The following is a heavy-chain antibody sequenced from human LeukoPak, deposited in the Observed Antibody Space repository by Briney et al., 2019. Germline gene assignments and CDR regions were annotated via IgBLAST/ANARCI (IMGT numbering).Heavy chain of an antibody. V-gene: IGHV6-1*01. CDR2: TYYRSNWYN. D-gene: IGHD6-6*01. CDR3: ARYMSSSKIFDY. Sequence: SQTLSLTCALSGDSVSSNSVAWTWLRQSPSRGLEWLGRTYYRSNWYNDYAVSVKSRITINPDTSKNQFSLQLNSVTPEDTAVYFCARYMSSSKIFDYWGQGTLVTVSS. CDR1: GDSVSSNSVA. J-gene: IGHJ4*02.